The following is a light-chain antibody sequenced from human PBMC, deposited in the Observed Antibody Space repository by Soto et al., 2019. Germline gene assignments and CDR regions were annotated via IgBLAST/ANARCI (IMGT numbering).Light chain of an antibody. J-gene: IGLJ1*01. V-gene: IGLV1-40*01. Sequence: QSVLTQPPSVSGAPGQRVTISCTGSSSNIGAGYDVHWYQQLPGTAPKLLIYGNSNRPSGVPDRFSGSKSGTSASLAITGLQAEDEADYYCHSYDSILSGSVFGTGTKVTVL. CDR3: HSYDSILSGSV. CDR1: SSNIGAGYD. CDR2: GNS.